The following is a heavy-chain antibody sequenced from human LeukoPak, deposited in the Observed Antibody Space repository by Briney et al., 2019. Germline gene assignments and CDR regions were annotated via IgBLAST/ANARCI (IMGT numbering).Heavy chain of an antibody. CDR1: GGSVSSDSYY. V-gene: IGHV4-61*01. CDR3: ARTNYGDYNWFDP. Sequence: PSETLSLTCKVSGGSVSSDSYYWSWIRQPPGQGLEWIGYIHNSGSTKYNASLKSRLTISVDTSKNQFPLEVTSVTAADTAVYYCARTNYGDYNWFDPWGQGTLVTVSS. J-gene: IGHJ5*02. D-gene: IGHD4-17*01. CDR2: IHNSGST.